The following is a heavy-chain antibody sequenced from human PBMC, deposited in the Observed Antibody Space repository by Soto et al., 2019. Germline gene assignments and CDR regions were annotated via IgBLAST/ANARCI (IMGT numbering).Heavy chain of an antibody. CDR2: ISYDGSNK. J-gene: IGHJ5*02. D-gene: IGHD3-9*01. V-gene: IGHV3-30*18. Sequence: GGSLRLSCAASGFTFSSYGMHWVRQAPGKGLEWVAVISYDGSNKYYADSVKGRFTISRDNSKNTLYLQMNSLRAEDTAVYYCAKDNPLRLRYFDSNWFDPWGQGTLVTVSS. CDR1: GFTFSSYG. CDR3: AKDNPLRLRYFDSNWFDP.